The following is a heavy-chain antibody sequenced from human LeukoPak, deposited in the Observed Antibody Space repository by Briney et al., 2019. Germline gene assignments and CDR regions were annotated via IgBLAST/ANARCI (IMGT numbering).Heavy chain of an antibody. CDR3: TTDAPSSNY. D-gene: IGHD2/OR15-2a*01. J-gene: IGHJ4*02. CDR2: IKSKADGGTT. Sequence: ETLSLTCAVYGGSFSGYYWSWIRQPPGKGLEWVGRIKSKADGGTTDYAAPVKGRFTISRDDSKNTLYLQMDSLQTEDTAVYYCTTDAPSSNYWGQGTLVTVSS. CDR1: GGSFSGYY. V-gene: IGHV3-15*01.